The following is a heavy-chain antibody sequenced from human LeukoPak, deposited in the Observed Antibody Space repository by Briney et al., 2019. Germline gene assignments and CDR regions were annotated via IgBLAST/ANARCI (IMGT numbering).Heavy chain of an antibody. V-gene: IGHV4-59*01. J-gene: IGHJ6*02. CDR3: ARVRASYYDSSGYPWYYYGMDV. D-gene: IGHD3-22*01. CDR1: GGSISSYY. Sequence: SETLSLTCAVYGGSISSYYWSWIRQPPGKGLEWIGYIYYSGSTNYNPSLKSRVTISVDTSKNQFSLKLSSVTAADTAVYYCARVRASYYDSSGYPWYYYGMDVWGQGTTVTVSS. CDR2: IYYSGST.